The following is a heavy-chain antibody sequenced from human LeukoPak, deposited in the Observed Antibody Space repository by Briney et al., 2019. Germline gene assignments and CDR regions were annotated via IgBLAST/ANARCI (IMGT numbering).Heavy chain of an antibody. CDR3: ARVGSGYYGSGSYYNFDY. CDR2: ISGSGGIT. CDR1: GFTLSSYA. J-gene: IGHJ4*02. V-gene: IGHV3-23*01. D-gene: IGHD3-10*01. Sequence: GGSLRLSCAASGFTLSSYAIYWVRQAPGKGLEWVSGISGSGGITYFADPVKGRFTISRDNAKNSLYLHMNSLRAEDTAVYYCARVGSGYYGSGSYYNFDYWGQGTLVTVSS.